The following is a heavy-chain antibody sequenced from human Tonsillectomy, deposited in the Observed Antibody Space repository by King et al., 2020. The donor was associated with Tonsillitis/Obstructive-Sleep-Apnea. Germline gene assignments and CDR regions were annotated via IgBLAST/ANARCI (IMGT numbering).Heavy chain of an antibody. CDR2: ISSSGNYI. CDR3: ARGLLLEIFGVIINMGVFDY. V-gene: IGHV3-21*01. Sequence: VQLQESGGGLVKPGGSLRLSCAASGFTFSSYSMNWVRQAPGKGLEWVSSISSSGNYIYYADSVKGRFTISRDNAKNSLYLQMNSVRAEDTAVYYCARGLLLEIFGVIINMGVFDYWGQGTLVTVSS. J-gene: IGHJ4*02. CDR1: GFTFSSYS. D-gene: IGHD3-3*01.